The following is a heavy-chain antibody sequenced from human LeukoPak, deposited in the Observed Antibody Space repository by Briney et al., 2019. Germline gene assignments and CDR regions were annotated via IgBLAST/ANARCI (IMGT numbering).Heavy chain of an antibody. CDR3: ARERGTYRDAFDV. CDR2: ISSSGSTM. J-gene: IGHJ3*01. Sequence: PGGSLRLSCAASGLTFSGYTMNWVRQAPGKGLEWISYISSSGSTMYYADSVKGRFTISRDNAKDSLYLQMNSLRAEDTAVYYCARERGTYRDAFDVWGQGTMVTVSS. D-gene: IGHD1-1*01. CDR1: GLTFSGYT. V-gene: IGHV3-48*04.